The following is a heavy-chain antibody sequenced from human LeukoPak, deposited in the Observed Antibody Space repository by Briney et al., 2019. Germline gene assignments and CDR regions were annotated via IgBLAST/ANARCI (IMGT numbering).Heavy chain of an antibody. CDR1: GYTFTSYS. V-gene: IGHV1-18*04. J-gene: IGHJ4*02. CDR3: ARDRRNVVVPAVAFDY. D-gene: IGHD2-2*01. Sequence: ASVKVSCKASGYTFTSYSISWVRQAPGQGLEWMGWISAYNGNTNYAQKLQGRVTMTTDTSTSTAYMELRSLRSDDTAVYYCARDRRNVVVPAVAFDYWGQGTLVTVSS. CDR2: ISAYNGNT.